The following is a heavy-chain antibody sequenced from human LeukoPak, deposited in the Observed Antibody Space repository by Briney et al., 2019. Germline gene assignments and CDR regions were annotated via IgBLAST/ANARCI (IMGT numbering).Heavy chain of an antibody. D-gene: IGHD5-18*01. CDR3: ARQANGYSYGYRSSEFDY. CDR1: GFTFSSYA. J-gene: IGHJ4*02. Sequence: PGGSLRLSCAASGFTFSSYAMSWVRQMPGKGLEWMGIIYPGDSDTRYSPSFQGQVTISADKSISTAYLQWSSLKASDTAMYYCARQANGYSYGYRSSEFDYWGQGTLVTVSS. CDR2: IYPGDSDT. V-gene: IGHV5-51*01.